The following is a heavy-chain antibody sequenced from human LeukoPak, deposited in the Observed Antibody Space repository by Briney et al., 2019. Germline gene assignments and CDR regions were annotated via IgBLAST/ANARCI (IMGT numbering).Heavy chain of an antibody. CDR1: GGSISSGGYY. D-gene: IGHD3-3*01. J-gene: IGHJ3*02. Sequence: SETLSLTCTVSGGSISSGGYYWSWIRQPPGKGLEWIGYIYHSGSTYYNPSLKSRVTISVDRSKNQFSLKLSSVTAADTAVYYCARDPNYDFWSSQQTPDDAFDIWGQGTMVTVSS. CDR2: IYHSGST. CDR3: ARDPNYDFWSSQQTPDDAFDI. V-gene: IGHV4-30-2*01.